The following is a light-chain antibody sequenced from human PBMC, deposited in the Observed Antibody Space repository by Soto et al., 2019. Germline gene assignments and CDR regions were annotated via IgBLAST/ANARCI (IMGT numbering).Light chain of an antibody. CDR1: SSDLGAYNS. V-gene: IGLV2-14*01. Sequence: QSALTQPASVSGSPGPSITISCTGTSSDLGAYNSVSWYRQHPGKAPKVMIYDVTNRPSGVSSRFSGSKSGNTASLTISGLQADDEADYYCCSYTTSNTLVFGTGTKVTVL. CDR3: CSYTTSNTLV. J-gene: IGLJ1*01. CDR2: DVT.